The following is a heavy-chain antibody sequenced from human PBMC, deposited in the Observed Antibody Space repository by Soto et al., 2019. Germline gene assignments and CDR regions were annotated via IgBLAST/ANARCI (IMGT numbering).Heavy chain of an antibody. Sequence: GASVKVSCKASGVTFSSYAISWVRQAPGQGLEWMGGIIPIFGTANYAQKFQGRVTITADESTSTAYMELSSLRSEDTAVYYCARDLKVVIIMGGYYYYGMDVWGQGTTVTVSS. CDR2: IIPIFGTA. CDR3: ARDLKVVIIMGGYYYYGMDV. V-gene: IGHV1-69*13. CDR1: GVTFSSYA. J-gene: IGHJ6*02. D-gene: IGHD3-3*01.